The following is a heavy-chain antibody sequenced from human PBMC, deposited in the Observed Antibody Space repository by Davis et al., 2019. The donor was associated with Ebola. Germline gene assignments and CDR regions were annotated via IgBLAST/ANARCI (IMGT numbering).Heavy chain of an antibody. J-gene: IGHJ5*02. CDR3: VKDKLYYYGSGKGFDP. CDR2: IIPIFGTA. CDR1: GYTLTDYQ. Sequence: SVKVSCKASGYTLTDYQMHWVRQAPGQGLEWMGGIIPIFGTANYAQKFQGRVTITADESTSTAYMELSSLRAEDTAVYYCVKDKLYYYGSGKGFDPWGQGTLVTVSS. V-gene: IGHV1-69*13. D-gene: IGHD3-10*01.